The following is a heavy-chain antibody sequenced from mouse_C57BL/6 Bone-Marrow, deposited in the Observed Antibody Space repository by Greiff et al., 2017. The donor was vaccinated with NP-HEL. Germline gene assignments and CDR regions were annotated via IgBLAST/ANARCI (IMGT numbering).Heavy chain of an antibody. CDR3: ARNWYGGFAY. CDR1: GFSLTSYG. Sequence: QVHVKQSGPGLVQPSQSLSITCTVSGFSLTSYGVHWVRQSPGKGLEWLGVIWSGGSTDYNAAFISRLSISKDNSKSQVFFKMNSLQADDTAIYYCARNWYGGFAYWGQGTLVTVSA. CDR2: IWSGGST. J-gene: IGHJ3*01. D-gene: IGHD1-1*02. V-gene: IGHV2-2*01.